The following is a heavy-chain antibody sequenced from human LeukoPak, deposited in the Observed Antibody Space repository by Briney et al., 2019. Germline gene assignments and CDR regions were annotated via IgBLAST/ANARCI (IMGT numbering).Heavy chain of an antibody. J-gene: IGHJ4*02. CDR2: ISWNSGSI. D-gene: IGHD4-17*01. Sequence: PGGSLRLSCAASGFTFDDYAMHWVRQAPGKGLEWVSGISWNSGSIGYADSVKGRFTISRDNAKNSLYLQMNSLRAEDTALYYCAKAGAYGDYLTALLDYWGQGTLATVSS. V-gene: IGHV3-9*01. CDR1: GFTFDDYA. CDR3: AKAGAYGDYLTALLDY.